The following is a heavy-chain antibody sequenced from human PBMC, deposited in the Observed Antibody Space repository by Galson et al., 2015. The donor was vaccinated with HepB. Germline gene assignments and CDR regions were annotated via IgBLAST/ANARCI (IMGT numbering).Heavy chain of an antibody. V-gene: IGHV3-33*01. CDR3: ARDVQWFQNPLSAFDI. D-gene: IGHD3-22*01. J-gene: IGHJ3*02. Sequence: SLRLSCAASGFTFSSYGMHWVRQAPGKGLEWVAVIWYDGSNKYYADTVKGRFTISRDNSKNTLYLQMNSLRAEDTAVYYCARDVQWFQNPLSAFDIWGQGTMVTVSS. CDR2: IWYDGSNK. CDR1: GFTFSSYG.